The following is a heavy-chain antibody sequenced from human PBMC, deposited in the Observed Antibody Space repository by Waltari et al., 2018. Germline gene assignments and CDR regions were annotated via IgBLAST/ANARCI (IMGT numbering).Heavy chain of an antibody. CDR1: GYTFTSYD. CDR3: ARGGVLRFLEWLNGWFDP. D-gene: IGHD3-3*01. J-gene: IGHJ5*02. CDR2: MNPNSGNT. V-gene: IGHV1-8*01. Sequence: QVQLVQSGAEVKKPGASVKVSCKASGYTFTSYDINWVRQATGQGLEWMGWMNPNSGNTGYAQKFQGRVTMTRNTSISTAYMELSSLRSEDTAVYYCARGGVLRFLEWLNGWFDPWGQGTLVTVSS.